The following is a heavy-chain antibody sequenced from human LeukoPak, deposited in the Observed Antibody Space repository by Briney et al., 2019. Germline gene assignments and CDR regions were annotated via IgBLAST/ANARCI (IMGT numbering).Heavy chain of an antibody. CDR3: ARKARNYYDSSGSENVDTFDI. D-gene: IGHD3-22*01. V-gene: IGHV1-69*05. J-gene: IGHJ3*02. CDR1: GGTFSSYA. CDR2: IIPIFGTA. Sequence: ASVKVSCKASGGTFSSYAISWVRQAPGQGLEWMGGIIPIFGTANYAQKFQGRVTITTDESTSTAYIELSSLRSEDTAVYYCARKARNYYDSSGSENVDTFDIWGQGTMVTVSS.